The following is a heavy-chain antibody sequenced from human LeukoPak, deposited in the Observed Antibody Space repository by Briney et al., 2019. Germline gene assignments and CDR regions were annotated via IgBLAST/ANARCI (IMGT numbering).Heavy chain of an antibody. D-gene: IGHD2-2*01. J-gene: IGHJ4*02. V-gene: IGHV1-46*01. Sequence: ASVKVSCKASGYTFTSYYMHWVRQAPGQGLEWIGIINPNDGSTNYAQKSQGRVTMTRDTSTSTVYMELSSLRSEDTALYYCARVSAYCTSTSCPLANFFDYWGQGTLVTVSS. CDR3: ARVSAYCTSTSCPLANFFDY. CDR1: GYTFTSYY. CDR2: INPNDGST.